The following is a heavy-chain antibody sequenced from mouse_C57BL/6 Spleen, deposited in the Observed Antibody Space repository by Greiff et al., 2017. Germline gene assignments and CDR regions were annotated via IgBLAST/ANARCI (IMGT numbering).Heavy chain of an antibody. CDR1: GYTFTSYW. CDR3: ARRELSYYGGVDY. J-gene: IGHJ2*01. Sequence: QVQLQQPGAELVKPGASVKLSCKASGYTFTSYWMQWVKQRPGQGLEWIGEIDPSDSYTNYNQKFKGKATLTVDTSSSTAYMQLSSLTSEDSAVYYCARRELSYYGGVDYWGQGTTLTVSS. CDR2: IDPSDSYT. V-gene: IGHV1-50*01. D-gene: IGHD1-1*02.